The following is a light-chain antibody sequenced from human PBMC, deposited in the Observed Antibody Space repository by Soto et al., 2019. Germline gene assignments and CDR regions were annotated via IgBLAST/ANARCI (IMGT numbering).Light chain of an antibody. V-gene: IGKV3-15*01. CDR2: DAS. CDR3: HQYNTWPLT. CDR1: QSVGTF. J-gene: IGKJ4*01. Sequence: EIVLTQSPATLSLSPGERATLSCRASQSVGTFFAWYQQKPGQAPRLLISDASTRATSIPARFNGSGSGTEFTLAISSLQSEDFAIYYCHQYNTWPLTFGGGTKVDIK.